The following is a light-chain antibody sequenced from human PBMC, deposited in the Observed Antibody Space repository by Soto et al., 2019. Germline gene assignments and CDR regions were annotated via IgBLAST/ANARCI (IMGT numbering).Light chain of an antibody. CDR2: EIT. CDR1: SGDIGSHSY. Sequence: QSALTQPASVSGSPGQSITISCTGASGDIGSHSYVSWYQQHPGKAPKLLIYEITTRPSGVSNRFSGSKSGNTASLTISGLQAEDEADYYCSSYTTSSPLEVFGGGTKLTVL. CDR3: SSYTTSSPLEV. V-gene: IGLV2-14*01. J-gene: IGLJ3*02.